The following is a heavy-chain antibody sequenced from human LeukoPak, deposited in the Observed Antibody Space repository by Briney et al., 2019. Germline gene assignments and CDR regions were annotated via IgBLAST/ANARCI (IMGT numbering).Heavy chain of an antibody. Sequence: GGSLRLSCAASGFTFSSYSMNWVRQTPGKGLEWVSSISRTSGYIYYADSVRGRFTISRDNAKNSLYLQMNSLRAEDTAVYYCARGGDIVLMVYAMRGNWFDPWGQGTLVTVSS. D-gene: IGHD2-8*01. V-gene: IGHV3-21*04. CDR1: GFTFSSYS. CDR3: ARGGDIVLMVYAMRGNWFDP. J-gene: IGHJ5*02. CDR2: ISRTSGYI.